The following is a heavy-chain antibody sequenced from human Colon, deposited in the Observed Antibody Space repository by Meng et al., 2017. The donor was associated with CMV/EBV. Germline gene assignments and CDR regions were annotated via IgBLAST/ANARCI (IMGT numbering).Heavy chain of an antibody. V-gene: IGHV4-34*01. CDR3: VRAMNEEIN. D-gene: IGHD5-24*01. CDR2: IHPGEWT. Sequence: LSRTCAVYGGSFSGFHCTWIRQPPGKGLEWIGEIHPGEWTNYNPSLRRRVTMSIDTSKNQFSLKVNSVTAADTAVYFCVRAMNEEINWGQGTLVTVSS. J-gene: IGHJ4*02. CDR1: GGSFSGFH.